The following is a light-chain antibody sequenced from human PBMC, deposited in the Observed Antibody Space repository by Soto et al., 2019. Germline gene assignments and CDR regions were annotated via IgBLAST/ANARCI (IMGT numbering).Light chain of an antibody. V-gene: IGKV3-20*01. CDR3: QQYGTSPYT. J-gene: IGKJ2*01. CDR2: DVS. Sequence: EIVLTHSPGTLSLSPGERATLSCRASQSVSRTYLAWYQQKPGQAPGLLIYDVSSRATGIPDRFSGSGSGTDFALTISRLEPEDFAVYYCQQYGTSPYTFGQGTKLEIK. CDR1: QSVSRTY.